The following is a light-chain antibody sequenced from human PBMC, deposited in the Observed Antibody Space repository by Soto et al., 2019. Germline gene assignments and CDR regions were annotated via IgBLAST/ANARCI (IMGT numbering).Light chain of an antibody. Sequence: DIQMTQSPSTLSASVGDRITISCRASQRINSWLAWYQQKPGKAPKLLIFDASTLESGVPSRFSGSGSGTEFTLTISSLQPDDFAAYYCQQYSSYWTFGQGTKVDIK. CDR1: QRINSW. V-gene: IGKV1-5*01. CDR3: QQYSSYWT. CDR2: DAS. J-gene: IGKJ1*01.